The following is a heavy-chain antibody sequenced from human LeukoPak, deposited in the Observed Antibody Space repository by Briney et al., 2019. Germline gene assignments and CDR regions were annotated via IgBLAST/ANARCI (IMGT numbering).Heavy chain of an antibody. D-gene: IGHD1-1*01. CDR1: GYSISSGYY. V-gene: IGHV4-38-2*02. CDR2: IYHSGST. CDR3: ARGTNVETFDI. J-gene: IGHJ3*02. Sequence: SETLSLTCTVSGYSISSGYYWGWIRQPPGKGLEWIGSIYHSGSTYYNPSLKSRVTISVDTSKNQFSLKLSSVTAADTAVYFCARGTNVETFDIWGQGTMVTVSS.